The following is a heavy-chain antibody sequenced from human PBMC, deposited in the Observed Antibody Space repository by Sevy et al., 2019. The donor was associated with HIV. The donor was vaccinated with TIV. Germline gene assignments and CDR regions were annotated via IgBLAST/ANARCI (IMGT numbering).Heavy chain of an antibody. CDR1: GFTFNTYA. D-gene: IGHD6-13*01. V-gene: IGHV3-30-3*01. J-gene: IGHJ4*02. CDR3: ARGRAIAAAGTLDY. Sequence: GGSPRLSCAASGFTFNTYAMHWVRQAPGKGLEWVAVISYDGGSKYYADSVKGRFTISRDNSKNTLYLQMISLRPEDSAIYYCARGRAIAAAGTLDYWGQGTLVTVSS. CDR2: ISYDGGSK.